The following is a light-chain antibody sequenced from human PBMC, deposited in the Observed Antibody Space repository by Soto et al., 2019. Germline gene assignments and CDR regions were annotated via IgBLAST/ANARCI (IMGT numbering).Light chain of an antibody. Sequence: EIVLTQSPATLSLSPGERATLSCRASQGVSSYLAWYQQKPGQAPRLLIYGASSRATGIPDRFSGSGSGTEFTLTISSLQPDDFATYYCQQYDSYWTFGQGTKVDIK. V-gene: IGKV3-20*01. CDR2: GAS. CDR1: QGVSSY. J-gene: IGKJ1*01. CDR3: QQYDSYWT.